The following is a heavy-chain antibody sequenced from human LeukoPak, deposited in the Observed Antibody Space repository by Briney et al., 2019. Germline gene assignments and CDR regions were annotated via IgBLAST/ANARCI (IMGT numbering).Heavy chain of an antibody. Sequence: PGGSLRLSCAASGFMFSINWMSWVRLAPGKGLEWVANIKEDGTETYYVDSVKGRFTISRDNSKNTLYVQVNSLGTEDTAAYYCAKGSYYDSSGSFYFDYWGQGTLVTVSS. CDR3: AKGSYYDSSGSFYFDY. V-gene: IGHV3-7*03. CDR1: GFMFSINW. CDR2: IKEDGTET. J-gene: IGHJ4*02. D-gene: IGHD3-22*01.